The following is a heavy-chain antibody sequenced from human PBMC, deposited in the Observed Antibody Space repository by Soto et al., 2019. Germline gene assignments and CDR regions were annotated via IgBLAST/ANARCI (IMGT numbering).Heavy chain of an antibody. Sequence: SVKGSCEASGYTFTGYYMHWVRQAPGQGLEWMGWINPNSGGTNYAQKFQGRVTMTRDTSISTAYMELSRLRSDDTAVYYCASTLSDYYGMDVWGQGTTVTVSS. J-gene: IGHJ6*02. V-gene: IGHV1-2*02. CDR3: ASTLSDYYGMDV. CDR2: INPNSGGT. CDR1: GYTFTGYY.